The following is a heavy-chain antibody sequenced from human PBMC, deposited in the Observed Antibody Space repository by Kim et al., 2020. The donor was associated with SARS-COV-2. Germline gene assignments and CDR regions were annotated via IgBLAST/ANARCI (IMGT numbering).Heavy chain of an antibody. CDR2: ISYDGSNK. Sequence: GGSLRLSCAASGFTFSSYAMHWVRQAPGKGLEWVAVISYDGSNKYYADSVKGRFTISRDNSKNTLYLQMNSLRAEDTAVYYCARDRLYGSGSYYNEAHDAFDIWGQGTMVTVSS. V-gene: IGHV3-30*04. CDR1: GFTFSSYA. J-gene: IGHJ3*02. D-gene: IGHD3-10*01. CDR3: ARDRLYGSGSYYNEAHDAFDI.